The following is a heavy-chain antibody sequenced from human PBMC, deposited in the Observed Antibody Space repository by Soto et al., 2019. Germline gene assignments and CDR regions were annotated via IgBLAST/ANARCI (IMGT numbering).Heavy chain of an antibody. CDR1: GFTVSSNY. CDR3: ARDRVAGTPSYYYGMDV. D-gene: IGHD6-19*01. J-gene: IGHJ6*02. Sequence: EVQLVESGGGLIQPGGSLRLSCAASGFTVSSNYMSWVCQAPGKGLEWVSVIYSGGSTYYADSVKGRFTISRDNSKNTLYLQMNSLRAEDTAVYYCARDRVAGTPSYYYGMDVWGQGTTVTVSS. CDR2: IYSGGST. V-gene: IGHV3-53*01.